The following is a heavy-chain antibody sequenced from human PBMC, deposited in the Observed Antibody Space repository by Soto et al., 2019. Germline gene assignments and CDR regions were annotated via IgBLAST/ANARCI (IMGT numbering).Heavy chain of an antibody. J-gene: IGHJ4*02. CDR1: GGSISGGGFS. D-gene: IGHD3-10*01. V-gene: IGHV4-30-2*01. Sequence: LSLTCAVSGGSISGGGFSWSWIRQPPGKGLEWIGYILHTGGTQYNPSLKSRVSMSVDKSKNQFSLHLTSVTAADTAVYYCARLQFGEGFDYWGQGALVTVLL. CDR3: ARLQFGEGFDY. CDR2: ILHTGGT.